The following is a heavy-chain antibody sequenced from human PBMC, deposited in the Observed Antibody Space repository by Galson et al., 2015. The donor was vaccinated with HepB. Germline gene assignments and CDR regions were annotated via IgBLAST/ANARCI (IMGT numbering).Heavy chain of an antibody. CDR2: INPSDGST. V-gene: IGHV1-46*01. D-gene: IGHD2-2*01. J-gene: IGHJ4*02. CDR1: GYTFASYY. Sequence: SVKVSCKASGYTFASYYLHWVRQAPGQGLEWMGIINPSDGSTSYAQRFQGRVIMTGDTSTSTVYMELSSLRSEDTAVYYCARATAVLIPAARLDHWGQGTLVTVSS. CDR3: ARATAVLIPAARLDH.